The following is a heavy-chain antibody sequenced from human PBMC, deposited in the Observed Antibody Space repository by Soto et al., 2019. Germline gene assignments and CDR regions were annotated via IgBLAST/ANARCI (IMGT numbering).Heavy chain of an antibody. CDR2: IIPIFGTA. J-gene: IGHJ3*02. D-gene: IGHD3-16*01. V-gene: IGHV1-69*01. CDR3: ARGLIGDRPGGAIHDAFDI. Sequence: QVQLVQSGAEVKKPGSSVKVSCKASGGTFSSYAISWVRQAPGQGLEWMGGIIPIFGTANYAQKFQGRVTITADESKSTAYMERSRLRSEDTAVYSCARGLIGDRPGGAIHDAFDIWGQGTMVTVSS. CDR1: GGTFSSYA.